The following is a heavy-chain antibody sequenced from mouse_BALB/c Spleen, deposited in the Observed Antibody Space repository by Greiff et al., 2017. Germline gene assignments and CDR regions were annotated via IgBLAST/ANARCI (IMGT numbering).Heavy chain of an antibody. CDR1: GFTFSSFG. CDR2: ISSGSSTI. V-gene: IGHV5-17*02. D-gene: IGHD4-1*01. CDR3: ARLAGTAFDY. Sequence: EVHLVESGGGLVQPGGSRKLSCAASGFTFSSFGMHWVRQAPEKGLEWVAYISSGSSTIYYADTVKGRFTISRDNPKNTLFLQMTSLRSEDTAMYYCARLAGTAFDYWGQGTTLTVSS. J-gene: IGHJ2*01.